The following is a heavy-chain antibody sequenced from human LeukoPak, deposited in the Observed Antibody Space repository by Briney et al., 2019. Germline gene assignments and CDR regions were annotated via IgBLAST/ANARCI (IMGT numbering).Heavy chain of an antibody. CDR3: AREGGIAARIFNY. V-gene: IGHV1-2*02. CDR2: INPLSGGT. CDR1: GYTFTYYY. D-gene: IGHD6-6*01. Sequence: ASVKVSCKASGYTFTYYYMHWVRQAPGQGLEWMGWINPLSGGTNYAQKFQGRVTMTRDTSISTAYMELSRLRSDDTAVYYCAREGGIAARIFNYWGQGTLVTVSS. J-gene: IGHJ4*02.